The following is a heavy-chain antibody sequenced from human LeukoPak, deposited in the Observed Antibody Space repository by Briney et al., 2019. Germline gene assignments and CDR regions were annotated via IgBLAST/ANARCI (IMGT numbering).Heavy chain of an antibody. Sequence: PSETLSLTCTVSGGSISSYYWSWIRQLPGKGLEWIGSIYYSGSTYYNPSPKSRVTISVDTSKNQFSLKLSSVTAADTAVYYCAREGLVGATNGYWGQGTLVTVSS. D-gene: IGHD1-26*01. J-gene: IGHJ4*02. V-gene: IGHV4-39*07. CDR3: AREGLVGATNGY. CDR2: IYYSGST. CDR1: GGSISSYY.